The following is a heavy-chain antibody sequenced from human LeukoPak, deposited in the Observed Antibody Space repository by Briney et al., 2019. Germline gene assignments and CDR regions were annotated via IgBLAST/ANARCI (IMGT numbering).Heavy chain of an antibody. J-gene: IGHJ4*02. CDR3: ARISAVAGLDY. Sequence: PSETLSLTCTVSGGSISSSSYYWGWIRQPPGKGLEWIGSIYYSGSTYYNPSLKSRVTISVDTSKNQFSLKLSSVTAADTAVYYCARISAVAGLDYWGQGTLVTVSS. CDR1: GGSISSSSYY. D-gene: IGHD6-19*01. V-gene: IGHV4-39*01. CDR2: IYYSGST.